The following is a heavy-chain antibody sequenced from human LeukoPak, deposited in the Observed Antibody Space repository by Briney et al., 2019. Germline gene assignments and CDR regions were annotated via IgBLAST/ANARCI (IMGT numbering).Heavy chain of an antibody. Sequence: SETLSLTCTVSDGSISSSLYYWGWIRQPPGKGLEWIGIIYYSGSTCYNPSLKSRVTISVETSKNQVSPRLSSVTAADTAVYYCARQGAGGRAFDIWGQGTMVTVSS. V-gene: IGHV4-39*01. CDR1: DGSISSSLYY. D-gene: IGHD6-19*01. CDR2: IYYSGST. CDR3: ARQGAGGRAFDI. J-gene: IGHJ3*02.